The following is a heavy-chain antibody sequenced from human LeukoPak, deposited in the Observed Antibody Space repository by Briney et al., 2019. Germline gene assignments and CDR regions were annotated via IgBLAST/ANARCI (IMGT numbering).Heavy chain of an antibody. CDR3: ATPPRYYYDSSGYPRY. J-gene: IGHJ4*02. CDR2: INPNSGGT. Sequence: ASVKVSCKASGYTFTGYYMHWVRQAPGQGLEWMGWINPNSGGTDYAQKLQDRVTMTRDTSISTAYMELSRLRSDDTAVYYCATPPRYYYDSSGYPRYWGQGTLVTVSS. D-gene: IGHD3-22*01. CDR1: GYTFTGYY. V-gene: IGHV1-2*02.